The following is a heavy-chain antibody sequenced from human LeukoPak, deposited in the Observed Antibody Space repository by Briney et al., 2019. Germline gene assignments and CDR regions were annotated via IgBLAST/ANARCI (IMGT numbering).Heavy chain of an antibody. D-gene: IGHD1-7*01. CDR2: ISWDGGVL. CDR1: GFKFDDYD. CDR3: VKVLNVKELGAFES. J-gene: IGHJ3*02. Sequence: GGSLRLSCAASGFKFDDYDMHWVRQVPGKGPEWVSGISWDGGVLIYADSVRDRFTISRDSAKTSLYLQMNYLRAEDTALYYCVKVLNVKELGAFESWGQGTMVTASS. V-gene: IGHV3-9*01.